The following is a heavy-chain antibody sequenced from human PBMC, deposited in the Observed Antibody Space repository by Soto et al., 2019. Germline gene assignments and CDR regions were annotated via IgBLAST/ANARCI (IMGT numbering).Heavy chain of an antibody. V-gene: IGHV1-69*02. CDR2: IIPILGIA. Sequence: SVKVSCKASGGTFSSYTISWVRQAPGQGLEWMGRIIPILGIANYAQKFQGRVTITADKSTSTAYMELSSLRSEDTAVYYCARVANYYDSSGYLDYWGQGTLVTVSS. CDR3: ARVANYYDSSGYLDY. J-gene: IGHJ4*02. D-gene: IGHD3-22*01. CDR1: GGTFSSYT.